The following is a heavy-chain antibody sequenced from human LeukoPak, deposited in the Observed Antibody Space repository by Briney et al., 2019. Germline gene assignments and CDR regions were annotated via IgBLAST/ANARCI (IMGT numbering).Heavy chain of an antibody. V-gene: IGHV1-69*05. CDR3: ARDGDRGEYYYYMDV. Sequence: ASVKVSCKASVGTFSSYAISWVRQAPGQGLEWMGRIIPIFGTANYAQKFQGRATITTDESTSTAYMELSSLRSEDTAAYYCARDGDRGEYYYYMDVWGKGTTVTVSS. D-gene: IGHD4-17*01. CDR2: IIPIFGTA. CDR1: VGTFSSYA. J-gene: IGHJ6*03.